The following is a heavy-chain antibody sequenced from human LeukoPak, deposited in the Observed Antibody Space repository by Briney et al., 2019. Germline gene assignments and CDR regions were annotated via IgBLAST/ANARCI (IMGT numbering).Heavy chain of an antibody. CDR1: GFTFSSYA. D-gene: IGHD3-16*02. Sequence: GGSLRLSCAASGFTFSSYAMSWVRQAPGKGLEWVSAISGVGGTTFYADSVKGRFTIARDNSKNTLYLQMNSLRAEDTAVYYCAKNPSYQGDSWGQGTLVTVSS. CDR2: ISGVGGTT. CDR3: AKNPSYQGDS. V-gene: IGHV3-23*01. J-gene: IGHJ4*02.